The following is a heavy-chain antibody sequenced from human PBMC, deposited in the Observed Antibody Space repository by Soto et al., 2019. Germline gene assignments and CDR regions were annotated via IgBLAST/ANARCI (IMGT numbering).Heavy chain of an antibody. CDR1: GFTFNDYG. J-gene: IGHJ4*02. Sequence: PGGSLRLSCAASGFTFNDYGMHWVRQTPGKGLEWVSGISWNSGSIGYADSVKGRFTISRDNARGSLYLQMNSLRDEDTAFYYCAKESRLGYSSGWYPIDSWGQGALVTVSS. V-gene: IGHV3-9*01. D-gene: IGHD6-19*01. CDR3: AKESRLGYSSGWYPIDS. CDR2: ISWNSGSI.